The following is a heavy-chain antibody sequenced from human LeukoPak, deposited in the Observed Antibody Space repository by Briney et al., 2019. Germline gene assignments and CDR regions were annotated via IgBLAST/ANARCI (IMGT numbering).Heavy chain of an antibody. D-gene: IGHD3-10*01. V-gene: IGHV3-23*01. CDR3: AKDHGYYGSGSYFDY. CDR2: ISGSGGST. Sequence: GGSLRLSCVASGFTFSSYAMSWVRQAPGKGLEWVSAISGSGGSTYYADSVKGRFTISRDNSKNTLYLQMNSLRAEDTAVYYCAKDHGYYGSGSYFDYWGQGTLVTVSS. J-gene: IGHJ4*02. CDR1: GFTFSSYA.